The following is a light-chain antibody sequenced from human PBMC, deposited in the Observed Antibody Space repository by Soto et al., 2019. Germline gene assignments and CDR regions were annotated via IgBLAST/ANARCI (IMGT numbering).Light chain of an antibody. CDR2: GAS. J-gene: IGKJ4*01. CDR3: QQFGTSRLT. V-gene: IGKV3-20*01. Sequence: IVFTQSPGTLSLSPGERATLSCRASQSVSSRSLAWYQQKPGQAPRLLIYGASNRATGIPDRFSGSGSGTDFTLTISRLEPEDFAMYYCQQFGTSRLTFGGGTKVDIK. CDR1: QSVSSRS.